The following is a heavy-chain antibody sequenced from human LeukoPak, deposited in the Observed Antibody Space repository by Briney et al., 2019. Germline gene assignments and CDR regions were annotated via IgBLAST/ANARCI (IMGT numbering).Heavy chain of an antibody. Sequence: LPGGSLRLSCVASGFSFSKYGMHWVRQAPGKGLQWLAIIWYDGHNKYYADSVKGRFTISRDNSKNALFLEMNDLKAEGTAVYYCAREWGLIAVAGGPGYWGQGTLVTVSS. CDR1: GFSFSKYG. J-gene: IGHJ4*02. CDR2: IWYDGHNK. D-gene: IGHD2-21*01. CDR3: AREWGLIAVAGGPGY. V-gene: IGHV3-33*01.